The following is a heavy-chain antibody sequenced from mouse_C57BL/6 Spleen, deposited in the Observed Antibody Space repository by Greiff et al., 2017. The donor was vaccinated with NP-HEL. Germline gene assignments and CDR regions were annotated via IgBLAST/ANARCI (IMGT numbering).Heavy chain of an antibody. J-gene: IGHJ2*01. Sequence: EVKLVESGGGLVKPGGSLKLSCAASGFTFSDYGMHWVRQAPEQGLEWVAYISSGSSTIYYADTVKGRFTISRDNAKNTLFLQMTSLRSEDTAMYYCARDDYDQYYFDYWGQGTTLTVSS. CDR2: ISSGSSTI. D-gene: IGHD2-4*01. CDR1: GFTFSDYG. CDR3: ARDDYDQYYFDY. V-gene: IGHV5-17*01.